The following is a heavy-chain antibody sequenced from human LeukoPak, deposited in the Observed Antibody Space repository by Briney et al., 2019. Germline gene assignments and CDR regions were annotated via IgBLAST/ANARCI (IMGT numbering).Heavy chain of an antibody. CDR3: ASSFGGPFDY. CDR2: INSDGSST. Sequence: GGSLRLSCAVSGFIFGNAWMSWVRQAPGKGLVWVSHINSDGSSTDYADSVKGRFTISRDNAKNTLYLQTNSLRAEDTAVYYCASSFGGPFDYWGQGTLVTVSS. J-gene: IGHJ4*02. V-gene: IGHV3-74*01. CDR1: GFIFGNAW. D-gene: IGHD3-16*01.